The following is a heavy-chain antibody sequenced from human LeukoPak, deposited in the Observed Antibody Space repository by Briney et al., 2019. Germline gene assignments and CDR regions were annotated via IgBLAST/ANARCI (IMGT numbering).Heavy chain of an antibody. CDR1: GFTFGSHW. Sequence: GGSLRLSCAVSGFTFGSHWMAWFRQAPGKGLEWLTNISPDGRVTNYVDSIKGRFTISRDNSKNSLYLHLNSLRAEDTAFYYCTRDIGGGFHDYWGQGTLITVSS. CDR3: TRDIGGGFHDY. CDR2: ISPDGRVT. D-gene: IGHD3-16*01. V-gene: IGHV3-7*03. J-gene: IGHJ4*02.